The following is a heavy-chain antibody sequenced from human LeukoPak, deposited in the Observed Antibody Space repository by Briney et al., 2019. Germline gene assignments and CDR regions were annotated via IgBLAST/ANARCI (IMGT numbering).Heavy chain of an antibody. J-gene: IGHJ4*02. D-gene: IGHD2-8*01. Sequence: SSETLSLTCTVSGGSISSYYWSWIRQPPGKGLEWIGYIYYSGSTNYNPSLKSRVTISVDTSKNQFSLKLSSVTAADTAVYYCARGTKVDYWGQGTLVTVSS. CDR1: GGSISSYY. V-gene: IGHV4-59*01. CDR2: IYYSGST. CDR3: ARGTKVDY.